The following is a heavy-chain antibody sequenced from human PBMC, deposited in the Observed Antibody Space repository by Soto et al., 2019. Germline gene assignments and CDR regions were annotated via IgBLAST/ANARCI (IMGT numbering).Heavy chain of an antibody. CDR3: ARGGATFTYYYFAY. J-gene: IGHJ4*02. D-gene: IGHD5-12*01. CDR1: GYTFTNYA. Sequence: ASVKVSCKASGYTFTNYAMHWVRQAPGQRLEWMGWINVGNGDTKYSQNFQGRVTITRDTSASTAYMELSSLRSEDTAVYYCARGGATFTYYYFAYWGQGTLVPVSS. V-gene: IGHV1-3*01. CDR2: INVGNGDT.